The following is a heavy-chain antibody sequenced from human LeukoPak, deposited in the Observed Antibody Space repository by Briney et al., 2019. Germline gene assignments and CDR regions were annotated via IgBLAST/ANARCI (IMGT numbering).Heavy chain of an antibody. Sequence: RASETLSLTCTVSGGSISSYYWSWIRQPPGKGLEWIGYIYYSGSTNYNPSLKSRVTISGYTSKNQFSLKLSSVTAADTAVYDWARAFTGYSSSWPFDYWGQGTLVTVSS. J-gene: IGHJ4*02. D-gene: IGHD6-13*01. CDR3: ARAFTGYSSSWPFDY. CDR1: GGSISSYY. CDR2: IYYSGST. V-gene: IGHV4-59*01.